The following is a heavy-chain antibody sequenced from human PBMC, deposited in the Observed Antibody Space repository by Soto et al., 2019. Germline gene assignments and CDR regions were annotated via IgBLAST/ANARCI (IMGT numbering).Heavy chain of an antibody. D-gene: IGHD6-6*01. Sequence: PGRPMRLSCAAAGFTFISHGIHWIRQAPGKGLEWVAVIWYDGSNKYYADSVKGRFTISRDNSKNTLYLQMNSLRAEDTAVYYYAKDAAARPGWFEPWGQGTLVTVSS. CDR1: GFTFISHG. J-gene: IGHJ5*02. CDR2: IWYDGSNK. V-gene: IGHV3-33*06. CDR3: AKDAAARPGWFEP.